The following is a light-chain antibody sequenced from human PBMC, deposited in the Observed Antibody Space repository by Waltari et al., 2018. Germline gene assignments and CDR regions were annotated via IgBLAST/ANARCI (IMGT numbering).Light chain of an antibody. J-gene: IGLJ2*01. CDR1: VLPHQY. V-gene: IGLV3-25*03. Sequence: SYDLTQAPSVSVSPGQTATISCSGDVLPHQYAYWYQQKPGQAPVVVLYKATQRPSGIPDRFSGSSSGTTVTLTSSGVQAEDEADYYCQSIDSIVVFGGGTKLTV. CDR2: KAT. CDR3: QSIDSIVV.